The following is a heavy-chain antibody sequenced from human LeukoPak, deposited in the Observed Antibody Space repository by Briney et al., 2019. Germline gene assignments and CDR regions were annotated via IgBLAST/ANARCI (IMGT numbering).Heavy chain of an antibody. CDR2: IYTSGST. D-gene: IGHD3-22*01. CDR1: GGSISSYY. V-gene: IGHV4-4*07. Sequence: SETLSLTCTVSGGSISSYYWSWIRQPAGKELEWIGRIYTSGSTNYNPSLKSRVTISVDTSKNQFSLKLSSVTAADTAVYYCARENSSGYSYGWFDPWGQGTLVTVSS. J-gene: IGHJ5*02. CDR3: ARENSSGYSYGWFDP.